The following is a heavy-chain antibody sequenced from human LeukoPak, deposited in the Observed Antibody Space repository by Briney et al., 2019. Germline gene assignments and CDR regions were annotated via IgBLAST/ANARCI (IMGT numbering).Heavy chain of an antibody. CDR2: IFTTGGA. D-gene: IGHD7-27*01. J-gene: IGHJ4*02. CDR3: VRDGPSWGLL. CDR1: GGSIGTYY. V-gene: IGHV4-4*07. Sequence: PSETLSLTCTVSGGSIGTYYWSWIRQPAGTGLEWIGRIFTTGGANYNPSLKSRVTMSLDTSKNLFSLKLNSVTAADTAVYYCVRDGPSWGLLWGQGALVTVSS.